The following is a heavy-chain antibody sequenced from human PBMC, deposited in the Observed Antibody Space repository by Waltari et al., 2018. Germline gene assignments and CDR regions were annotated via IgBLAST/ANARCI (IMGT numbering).Heavy chain of an antibody. CDR3: ARDLPVDY. J-gene: IGHJ4*02. CDR1: GFAFSCCA. Sequence: EVQLLVSGGGLVQSGGSLRLSCAASGFAFSCCARSWVRQAPGKGLEWVSAISGSSGNTYYANSVKGRFTISRDNSKNTLYLQMNSLGAEDTAVYCCARDLPVDYWGQGTLVTVSS. V-gene: IGHV3-23*01. CDR2: ISGSSGNT.